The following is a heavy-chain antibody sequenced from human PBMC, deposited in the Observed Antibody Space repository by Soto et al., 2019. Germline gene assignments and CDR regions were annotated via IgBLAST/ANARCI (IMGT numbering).Heavy chain of an antibody. V-gene: IGHV4-30-2*01. CDR3: ARMNILTGYYFDY. CDR2: IYQSGST. CDR1: GGSISNGGYS. Sequence: SETLSLTCAVSGGSISNGGYSWNWVRQPPGTGLEWIGYIYQSGSTYYNPSLKSRVTISVDRSKNQFSLKLGSVTAGDTAVYFCARMNILTGYYFDYWGQGTLVTVSS. J-gene: IGHJ4*02. D-gene: IGHD3-9*01.